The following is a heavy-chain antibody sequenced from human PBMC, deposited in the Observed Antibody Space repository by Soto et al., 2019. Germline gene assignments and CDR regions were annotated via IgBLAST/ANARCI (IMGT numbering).Heavy chain of an antibody. CDR2: IKQDGSEK. J-gene: IGHJ6*02. D-gene: IGHD3-22*01. CDR3: ARVPASGYYDYYYYYGMDV. Sequence: GGSLRLSCAASGFTFSSYWMSWVRQAPGKGLEWVANIKQDGSEKYYVDSVKGRFTISRDNAKNSLYLQMNSLRAEDTAVYYCARVPASGYYDYYYYYGMDVWGQGTTVTVSS. V-gene: IGHV3-7*05. CDR1: GFTFSSYW.